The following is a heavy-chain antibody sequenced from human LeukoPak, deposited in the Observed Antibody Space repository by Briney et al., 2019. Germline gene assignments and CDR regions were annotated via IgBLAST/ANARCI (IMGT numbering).Heavy chain of an antibody. J-gene: IGHJ4*02. CDR2: IGPTGSDR. D-gene: IGHD1-14*01. V-gene: IGHV3-21*06. Sequence: GGSLRLSCTASGLTFSTSGFNWVRPAPGKGLEWVASIGPTGSDRYHADSIKGRFTISRDDANNFLYLQMNSLRAEDTAVYYCATETNGRHYDYWGQGTLLTVSS. CDR1: GLTFSTSG. CDR3: ATETNGRHYDY.